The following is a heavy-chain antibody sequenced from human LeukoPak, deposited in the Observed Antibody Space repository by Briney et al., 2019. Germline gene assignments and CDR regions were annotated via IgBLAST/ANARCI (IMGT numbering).Heavy chain of an antibody. Sequence: PSETLSFTCTVSGGSISSGSYYWSWIRQPAGKGLEWIGRIYTSGSTNYNPSLKSRVTISVDTSKNQFSLKLSSVTAADTAVYYCARTSPFSYYGSGSYSWGQGTLVTVSS. CDR3: ARTSPFSYYGSGSYS. D-gene: IGHD3-10*01. V-gene: IGHV4-61*02. J-gene: IGHJ5*02. CDR2: IYTSGST. CDR1: GGSISSGSYY.